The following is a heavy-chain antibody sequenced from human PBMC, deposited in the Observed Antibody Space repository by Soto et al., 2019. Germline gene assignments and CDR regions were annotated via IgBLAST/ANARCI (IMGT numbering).Heavy chain of an antibody. Sequence: ASVKVSCKASGGTFSSYTISWVRQAPGQGLEWMGRIIPILGIANYAQKFQGRVTITADKSTSTAYMELSSLRSEDTAVYYCARDVVAARPCWFDPWGQGTLVTVSS. CDR3: ARDVVAARPCWFDP. V-gene: IGHV1-69*04. D-gene: IGHD6-6*01. CDR2: IIPILGIA. J-gene: IGHJ5*02. CDR1: GGTFSSYT.